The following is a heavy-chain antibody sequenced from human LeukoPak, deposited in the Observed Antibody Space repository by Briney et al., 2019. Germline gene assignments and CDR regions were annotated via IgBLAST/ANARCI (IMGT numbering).Heavy chain of an antibody. CDR2: IHYSGGT. CDR3: ARYWGHYYDSSID. CDR1: GGSISSSSYY. V-gene: IGHV4-39*07. Sequence: SETLSLTCTVSGGSISSSSYYWGWIRQPPGKGLEWIGSIHYSGGTYYNPSLKSRVTISVDTSKNQFSLKLSSVTAADTAVYYCARYWGHYYDSSIDWGQGTLVTVSS. J-gene: IGHJ4*02. D-gene: IGHD3-22*01.